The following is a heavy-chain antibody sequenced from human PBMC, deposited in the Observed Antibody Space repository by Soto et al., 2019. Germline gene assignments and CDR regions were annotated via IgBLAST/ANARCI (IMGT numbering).Heavy chain of an antibody. CDR2: LCYSGST. CDR3: AREMGTWLSNSAFDP. J-gene: IGHJ5*02. Sequence: PSETLSLTCTVSGASIRSYCWGWIRQSPGKGLEWIGYLCYSGSTHYNPSLKSRLSISLDTSKNQFSLTLTSVSAADTAMYYCAREMGTWLSNSAFDPWGQGMLVTVSS. D-gene: IGHD1-7*01. CDR1: GASIRSYC. V-gene: IGHV4-59*01.